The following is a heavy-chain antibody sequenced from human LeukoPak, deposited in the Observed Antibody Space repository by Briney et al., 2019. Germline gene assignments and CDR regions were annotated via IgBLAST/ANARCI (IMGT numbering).Heavy chain of an antibody. D-gene: IGHD3-10*01. CDR1: GFTFSSYW. CDR2: INSDGSST. CDR3: ARAEWPSLLPQG. J-gene: IGHJ4*02. Sequence: VGSLRPSCAASGFTFSSYWMHWVRQAPGKGLVWVSRINSDGSSTSHADSVKGRFTISRDNAKNTLYLQMNSLRAEDTAVYYCARAEWPSLLPQGWGQGTLVAVSS. V-gene: IGHV3-74*01.